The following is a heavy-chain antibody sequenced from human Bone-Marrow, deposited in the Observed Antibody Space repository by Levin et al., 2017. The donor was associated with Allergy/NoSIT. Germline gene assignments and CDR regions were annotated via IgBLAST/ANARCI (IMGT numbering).Heavy chain of an antibody. J-gene: IGHJ4*02. CDR3: TTEVKWNYGAFEN. CDR2: IKSKADGGTT. CDR1: GFTFSDAW. V-gene: IGHV3-15*01. Sequence: AGGSLRLSCAASGFTFSDAWMNWVRQAPGKGLEWVGRIKSKADGGTTDYAAPAKGRFTISRDDSKNTLFLQLSSLKTEDTAVHYCTTEVKWNYGAFENWGQGTLVTVSS. D-gene: IGHD1-7*01.